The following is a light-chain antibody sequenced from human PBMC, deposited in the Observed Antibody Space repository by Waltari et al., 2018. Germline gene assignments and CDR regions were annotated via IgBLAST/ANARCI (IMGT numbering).Light chain of an antibody. CDR1: DIGRKR. Sequence: SYVLTQPPSVSVAPGQTARISCGGRDIGRKRVTWYQQKPGQAPVLVVYDNGDRPSGNPERFSGSNSGYTATLTISSVEAGDEADYYCQVWESTSDHRVFGGGTKLTVL. J-gene: IGLJ3*02. V-gene: IGLV3-21*02. CDR3: QVWESTSDHRV. CDR2: DNG.